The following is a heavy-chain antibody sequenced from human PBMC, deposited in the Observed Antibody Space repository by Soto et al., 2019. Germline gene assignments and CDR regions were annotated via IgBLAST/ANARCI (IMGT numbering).Heavy chain of an antibody. CDR2: ISDSGST. CDR1: GFTFSTYA. V-gene: IGHV3-23*01. D-gene: IGHD2-2*01. Sequence: EVQLLESGGGLVQPGGSLRLSCTASGFTFSTYAMSWVRQAPGKGLEWVSTISDSGSTYYADAVKGRVTISRDNSKNTLDKEMNRLRAEDTAVYYGAKDRGGSECSRTGCRESFDYWGQGTLVTVSS. CDR3: AKDRGGSECSRTGCRESFDY. J-gene: IGHJ4*02.